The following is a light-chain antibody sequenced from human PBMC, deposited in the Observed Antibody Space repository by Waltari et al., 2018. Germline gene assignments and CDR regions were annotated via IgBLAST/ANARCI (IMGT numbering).Light chain of an antibody. CDR1: QSVSSSY. CDR3: HQYGSSPRLT. CDR2: ATS. J-gene: IGKJ4*01. V-gene: IGKV3-20*01. Sequence: EIVLTQSPGTLSLPPGKRATLSCRASQSVSSSYSAWYQQKPGQAPRLLIYATSSSAPGIPDRVSGSGSGTDFTLTISRLEPEDFAVYYCHQYGSSPRLTFGGGTKVEIK.